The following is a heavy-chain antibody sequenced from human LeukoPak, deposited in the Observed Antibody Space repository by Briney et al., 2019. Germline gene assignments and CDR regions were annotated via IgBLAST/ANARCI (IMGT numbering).Heavy chain of an antibody. Sequence: PSETLSLTCAVYGGSFSGYYWSWIRQPPGKGLEWIGEINHSGSTNYNPSLKSRVTISVDTSKNQFSLKLSSVTAADTAVYYCARDRLVVPAARYFDLWGRGTLVTVSS. D-gene: IGHD2-2*01. V-gene: IGHV4-34*01. CDR3: ARDRLVVPAARYFDL. CDR1: GGSFSGYY. J-gene: IGHJ2*01. CDR2: INHSGST.